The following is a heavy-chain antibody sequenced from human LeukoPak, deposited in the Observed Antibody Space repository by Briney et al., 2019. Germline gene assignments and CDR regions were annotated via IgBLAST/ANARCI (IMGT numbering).Heavy chain of an antibody. CDR3: ARDSRARGTRSPIDY. D-gene: IGHD1-14*01. CDR1: GFTVSSNY. CDR2: IYSGGST. J-gene: IGHJ4*02. Sequence: PGGSLRLSCAASGFTVSSNYMSWVRQAPGEGLEWVSVIYSGGSTYYADSVKGRFTISRDNSKNTLYLQMNSLRAEDTAVYYCARDSRARGTRSPIDYWGQGTLVTVSS. V-gene: IGHV3-53*01.